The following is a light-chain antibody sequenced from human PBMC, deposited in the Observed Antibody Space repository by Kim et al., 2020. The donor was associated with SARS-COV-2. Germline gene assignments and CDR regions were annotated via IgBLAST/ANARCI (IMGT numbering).Light chain of an antibody. CDR3: QQRNSWPPAVT. Sequence: PGESANLPCRASQSIDTSLAWYQQRPGQAPRLLVCDASNRATGVPDRFSGSGSGTDFTLTISSLEPEDFSTYYCQQRNSWPPAVTFGGGTKVDIK. CDR1: QSIDTS. J-gene: IGKJ4*01. CDR2: DAS. V-gene: IGKV3-11*01.